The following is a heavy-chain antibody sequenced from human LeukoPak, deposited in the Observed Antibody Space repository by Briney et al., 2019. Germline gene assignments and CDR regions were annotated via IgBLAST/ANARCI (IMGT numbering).Heavy chain of an antibody. CDR1: GYTFIGYY. Sequence: GASVKVSCKASGYTFIGYYMHWVRQAPEQGLEWMGWINPNSGGTNYAQKFQGRVTMTRDTSISTAYMELSRLRSDDTAVYYCVRDPGSGYSFLYYFDYWGQGTLVTVSS. CDR2: INPNSGGT. J-gene: IGHJ4*02. CDR3: VRDPGSGYSFLYYFDY. V-gene: IGHV1-2*02. D-gene: IGHD5-18*01.